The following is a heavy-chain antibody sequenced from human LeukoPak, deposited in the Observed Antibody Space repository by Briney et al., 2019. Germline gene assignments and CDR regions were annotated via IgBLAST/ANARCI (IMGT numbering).Heavy chain of an antibody. D-gene: IGHD2-21*02. J-gene: IGHJ4*02. Sequence: SETLSLTCTVSGGSISSSSYYWSWIRQPPGKGLEWIGEINYGGSTNYNPSLKSRVTISVDTSTNQFSLKLSSVTAADTAVYYCARSSLTSLLASGSHLITECFDYWGQGTLVTVSS. V-gene: IGHV4-39*07. CDR2: INYGGST. CDR1: GGSISSSSYY. CDR3: ARSSLTSLLASGSHLITECFDY.